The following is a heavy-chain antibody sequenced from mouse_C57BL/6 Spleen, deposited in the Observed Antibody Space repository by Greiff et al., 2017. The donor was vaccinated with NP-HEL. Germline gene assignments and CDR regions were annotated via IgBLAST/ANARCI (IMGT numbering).Heavy chain of an antibody. CDR2: IYPGDGDT. J-gene: IGHJ1*03. D-gene: IGHD1-1*01. CDR3: ARSGYYYGSSYGWYFDV. CDR1: GYAFSSSW. Sequence: QVQLKESGPELVKPGASVKISCKASGYAFSSSWMNWVKQRPGKGLEWIGRIYPGDGDTNYNGKFKGKATLTADKSSSTAYMQLSSLTSEDSAVYFCARSGYYYGSSYGWYFDVWGTGTTVTVSS. V-gene: IGHV1-82*01.